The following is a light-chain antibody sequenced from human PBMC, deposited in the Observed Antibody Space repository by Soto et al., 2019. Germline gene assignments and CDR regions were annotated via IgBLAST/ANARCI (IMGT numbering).Light chain of an antibody. CDR3: QQYNGFWT. Sequence: DIQMTQSPSTLSASVGDRVTITCRASQSISDSLAWYQQKPGKAPKLLIYEAFNLQSGVPSRFSGSGSGTEYPLTITSLQLDDFESYYCQQYNGFWTFGQGTKVEIK. CDR2: EAF. V-gene: IGKV1-5*03. J-gene: IGKJ1*01. CDR1: QSISDS.